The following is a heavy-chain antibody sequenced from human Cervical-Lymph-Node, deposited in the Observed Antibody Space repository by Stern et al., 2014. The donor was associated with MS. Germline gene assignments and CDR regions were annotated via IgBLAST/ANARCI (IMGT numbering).Heavy chain of an antibody. CDR1: GYTFTSYD. V-gene: IGHV1-8*01. Sequence: QVQLVESGAGVKKPGASVKVSCKASGYTFTSYDFNWVRQATGQGLEWMGWMNPNSGNRGYAQRFTGRVSMTRDTSTSTAYMELSSLTSEDTAVYYCTRDCSGSRCEGDAFDVWGQGTLVTVSS. J-gene: IGHJ3*01. CDR3: TRDCSGSRCEGDAFDV. CDR2: MNPNSGNR. D-gene: IGHD2-15*01.